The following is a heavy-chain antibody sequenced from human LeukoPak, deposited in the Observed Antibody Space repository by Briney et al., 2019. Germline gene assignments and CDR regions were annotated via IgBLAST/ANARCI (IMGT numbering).Heavy chain of an antibody. D-gene: IGHD3-22*01. CDR2: ISSSSSYI. J-gene: IGHJ4*02. CDR3: ARDPAEATQTYYYDSSGYYYFDY. CDR1: GFTFSSYS. V-gene: IGHV3-21*01. Sequence: PGGSLRLSCEASGFTFSSYSMNWVRQAPGKGREWVSSISSSSSYIYYADSVKGRFTISRDNAKNSLYLQMNSLRAEDTAVYYCARDPAEATQTYYYDSSGYYYFDYWGQGTLVTVSS.